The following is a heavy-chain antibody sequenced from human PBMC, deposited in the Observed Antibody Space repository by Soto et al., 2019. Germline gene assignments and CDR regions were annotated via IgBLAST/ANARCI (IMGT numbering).Heavy chain of an antibody. Sequence: SETLSLTCAVYGGSLSGYYWSWIRQPPGKGLEWIGEINHSGSTNYNPSLKSRVTISVDTSKNQFSLKLSSVTAADTAVYYCARFLMGVTTFRHYYNGMDVWGRGTTVTVSS. CDR1: GGSLSGYY. D-gene: IGHD4-4*01. V-gene: IGHV4-34*01. J-gene: IGHJ6*02. CDR2: INHSGST. CDR3: ARFLMGVTTFRHYYNGMDV.